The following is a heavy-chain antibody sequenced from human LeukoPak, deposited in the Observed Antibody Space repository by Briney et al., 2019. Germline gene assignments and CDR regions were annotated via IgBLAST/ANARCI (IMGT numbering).Heavy chain of an antibody. V-gene: IGHV3-30*02. CDR2: IRYDGSNT. D-gene: IGHD3-10*01. Sequence: GGSLRLSCEASGFTFSSYDMHWVRQAPGKGLEWVAFIRYDGSNTYYADSVKGRFTISRDSFKNTLYLQMNSLRPEDTAVYYCAKEGDYYGSGSYRDGFDIWGQGTRATVSS. CDR3: AKEGDYYGSGSYRDGFDI. CDR1: GFTFSSYD. J-gene: IGHJ3*02.